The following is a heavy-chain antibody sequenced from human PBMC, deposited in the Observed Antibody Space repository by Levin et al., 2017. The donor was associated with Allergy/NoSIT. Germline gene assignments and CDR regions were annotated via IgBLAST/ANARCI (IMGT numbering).Heavy chain of an antibody. CDR1: GFTFSSYA. CDR2: ISYDGFNK. V-gene: IGHV3-30-3*01. CDR3: ARVRSYGDYRDAFDI. Sequence: PGGSLRLSCAASGFTFSSYAMHWVRQAPGKGLEWVAVISYDGFNKYYAESVKGRFTISRDNSKNTLYLQMNSLRAEDTAVYNCARVRSYGDYRDAFDIWGQGTMVTVSS. J-gene: IGHJ3*02. D-gene: IGHD4-17*01.